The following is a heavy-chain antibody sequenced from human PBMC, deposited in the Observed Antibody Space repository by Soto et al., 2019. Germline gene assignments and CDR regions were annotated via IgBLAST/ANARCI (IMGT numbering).Heavy chain of an antibody. D-gene: IGHD1-1*01. V-gene: IGHV3-30*18. CDR3: AKSVYNWNDGFFDY. J-gene: IGHJ4*02. CDR1: GFPFSDHY. CDR2: ISYDGVNK. Sequence: PGGSLRLSCAASGFPFSDHYMHWVRQAPGKGLEWVAVISYDGVNKYYADSVKGRFTISRDNSKNTLYLQMNSLRAEDTAVYYCAKSVYNWNDGFFDYWGQGTLVTVSS.